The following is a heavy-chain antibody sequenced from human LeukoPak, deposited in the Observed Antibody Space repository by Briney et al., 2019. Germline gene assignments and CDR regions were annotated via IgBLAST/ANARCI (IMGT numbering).Heavy chain of an antibody. Sequence: PGXSXXLSCAXXGFTFSSYSXNWVRQAPGKGLXWVSSISSSSSYIYYADSVKGRFTISRDNAKNSLYLQMNSLRAEDTAVYYCARVRSGSYSFDYWGQGTLVTVSS. CDR3: ARVRSGSYSFDY. V-gene: IGHV3-21*01. CDR2: ISSSSSYI. CDR1: GFTFSSYS. J-gene: IGHJ4*02. D-gene: IGHD1-26*01.